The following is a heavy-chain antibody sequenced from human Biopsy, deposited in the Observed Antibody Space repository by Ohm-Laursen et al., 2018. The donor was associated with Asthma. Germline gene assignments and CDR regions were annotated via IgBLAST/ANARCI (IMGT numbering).Heavy chain of an antibody. CDR2: ISSSGGTI. J-gene: IGHJ4*02. CDR3: ASECTVATCPLAY. D-gene: IGHD2-8*02. CDR1: GFTFSDYY. V-gene: IGHV3-11*01. Sequence: SLRLSSSASGFTFSDYYMSWIRQAPGKGLEWVSYISSSGGTIYYADSVKGRFTISRDNAQNSLFLQMTSLGAEDTAVYYCASECTVATCPLAYWGQGALVTVSS.